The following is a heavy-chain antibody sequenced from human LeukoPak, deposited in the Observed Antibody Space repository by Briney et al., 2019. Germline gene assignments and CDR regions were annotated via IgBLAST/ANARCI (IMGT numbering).Heavy chain of an antibody. CDR1: GGSISSYY. V-gene: IGHV4-59*01. Sequence: PSETLSLTCTVSGGSISSYYWSWIRQPPGKGLEWIGYIYYSGSTNYNPSLKSRVTISVDTSKNQFSLKLSSVTAADTAVYYCARGGSYPISYYYYGMDVWGQGTTVTVSS. CDR3: ARGGSYPISYYYYGMDV. J-gene: IGHJ6*02. CDR2: IYYSGST. D-gene: IGHD1-26*01.